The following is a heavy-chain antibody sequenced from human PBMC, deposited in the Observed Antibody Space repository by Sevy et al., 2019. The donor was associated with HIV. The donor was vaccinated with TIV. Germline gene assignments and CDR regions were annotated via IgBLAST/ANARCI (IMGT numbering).Heavy chain of an antibody. J-gene: IGHJ6*02. CDR1: GYTFTSYG. Sequence: GSVKVSCKASGYTFTSYGISWVRQAPGQGLEWMGWISAYNRNTNYAQKLQGRVTMTTDRSTSTAYMELRSLRSDDTAVYDCAREEEGRPRMDVWGQGTTVTVSS. CDR2: ISAYNRNT. CDR3: AREEEGRPRMDV. D-gene: IGHD6-25*01. V-gene: IGHV1-18*01.